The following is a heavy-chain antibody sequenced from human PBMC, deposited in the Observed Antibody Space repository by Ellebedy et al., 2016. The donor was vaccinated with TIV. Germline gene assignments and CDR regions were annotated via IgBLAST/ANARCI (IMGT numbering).Heavy chain of an antibody. CDR3: AREGGITMIVVD. CDR1: GGSISSSSYY. Sequence: MPSETLSLTCTVSGGSISSSSYYWGWIRQPPGKGLEWIGSIYYSGSTYYNPSLKSRVTISVDTSKNQFSLKLSSVTAADTAVYYCAREGGITMIVVDWGQGTLVTVSS. V-gene: IGHV4-39*07. CDR2: IYYSGST. D-gene: IGHD3-22*01. J-gene: IGHJ4*02.